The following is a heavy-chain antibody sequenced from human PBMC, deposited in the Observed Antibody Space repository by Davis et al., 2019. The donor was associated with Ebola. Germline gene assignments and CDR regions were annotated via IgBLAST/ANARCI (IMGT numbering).Heavy chain of an antibody. CDR2: INHSGST. J-gene: IGHJ6*02. D-gene: IGHD5-12*01. Sequence: SQTLSLICAVHTGSLSGYYWSWIRQPPGKGLEWIGEINHSGSTNYNPSLKSRVTISVDTSKNQFSLQLNSVTPEDTAGYYCASSKWPGGMDVWGQGTTVTVSS. V-gene: IGHV4-34*01. CDR1: TGSLSGYY. CDR3: ASSKWPGGMDV.